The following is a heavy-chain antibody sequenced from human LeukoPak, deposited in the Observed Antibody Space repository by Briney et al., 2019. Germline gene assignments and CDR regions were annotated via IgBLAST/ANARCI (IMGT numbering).Heavy chain of an antibody. V-gene: IGHV1-3*01. J-gene: IGHJ3*02. D-gene: IGHD3-22*01. CDR3: ARGPLNYYDSSGYYYSRDAFDI. Sequence: EASVKVSCKASGYTFTSYAMHWVRQAPGQRLEWMGWINAGNGNTKYSQKFQGWVTMTRDTSISTAYMELSRLRSDDTAVYYCARGPLNYYDSSGYYYSRDAFDIWGQGTMVTVSS. CDR1: GYTFTSYA. CDR2: INAGNGNT.